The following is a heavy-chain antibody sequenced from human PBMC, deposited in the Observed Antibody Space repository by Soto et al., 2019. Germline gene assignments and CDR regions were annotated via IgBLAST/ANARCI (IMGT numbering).Heavy chain of an antibody. CDR3: ARLGSIAAAGTPDY. J-gene: IGHJ4*02. Sequence: GGSLRLSCAASGFTFSYYYMIWFRQAPEKGLEWVSYASGSGGVKLYADSVKGRFTISRDNAKNSLYLQLNSLRADDTAVYYCARLGSIAAAGTPDYWGQGTLVTVSS. D-gene: IGHD6-13*01. CDR1: GFTFSYYY. V-gene: IGHV3-11*01. CDR2: ASGSGGVK.